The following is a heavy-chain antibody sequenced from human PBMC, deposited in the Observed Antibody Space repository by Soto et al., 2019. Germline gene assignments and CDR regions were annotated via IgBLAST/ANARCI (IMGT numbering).Heavy chain of an antibody. CDR1: GFSLSNARMG. CDR2: IFSNDEK. V-gene: IGHV2-26*01. CDR3: ARLKIVEVRGVYRFSMAV. J-gene: IGHJ6*03. D-gene: IGHD3-10*01. Sequence: VSGPTLVNPTETLTLTCTVSGFSLSNARMGVSWMRQPPGKALEWLAHIFSNDEKSYSTSLKSRLTISKDTSKSQVVLTMTNMDPVDTATYYCARLKIVEVRGVYRFSMAVWGKGTTVTVSS.